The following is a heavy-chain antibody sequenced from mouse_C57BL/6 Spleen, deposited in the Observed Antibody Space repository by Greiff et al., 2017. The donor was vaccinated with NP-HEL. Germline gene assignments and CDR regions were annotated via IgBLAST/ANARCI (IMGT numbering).Heavy chain of an antibody. CDR1: GFTFSDYY. Sequence: EVKVEESEGGLVQPGSSMKLSCTASGFTFSDYYMAWVRQVPEKGLEWVANINYDGSSTYYLDSLKSRFIISRDNAKNILYLQMSSLKSEDTATYYCARDPGSSYAMDYWGQGPSVTVSS. J-gene: IGHJ4*01. D-gene: IGHD1-1*01. CDR2: INYDGSST. V-gene: IGHV5-16*01. CDR3: ARDPGSSYAMDY.